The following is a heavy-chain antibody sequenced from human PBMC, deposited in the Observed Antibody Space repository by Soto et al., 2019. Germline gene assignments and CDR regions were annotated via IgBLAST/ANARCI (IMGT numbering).Heavy chain of an antibody. D-gene: IGHD3-10*01. CDR1: GFTFDDYA. CDR2: ISWNSGSI. V-gene: IGHV3-9*01. CDR3: AITRRRTSNGDHDACDI. J-gene: IGHJ3*02. Sequence: EVQLVESGGGLVQPGRSLRLSCAASGFTFDDYAMHWVRQAPGQGLEWVPGISWNSGSIGYADSVKGRFTISRDKAKNSLYLQMNSLRAEDTALYYCAITRRRTSNGDHDACDIWGQGTMVTRSS.